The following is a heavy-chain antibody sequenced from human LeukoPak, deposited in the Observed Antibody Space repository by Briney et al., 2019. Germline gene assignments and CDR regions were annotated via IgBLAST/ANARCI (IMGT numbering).Heavy chain of an antibody. CDR1: GYSISSGYY. CDR2: IYHSGST. J-gene: IGHJ4*02. CDR3: ARDRVGATDY. Sequence: PSETLSLTCTVSGYSISSGYYWGWIRPPPGKGLEWIGSIYHSGSTYYNPSLKSRVTISVDTSKNQFSLKLSSVTAADTAVYYCARDRVGATDYWGQGTLVTVSS. V-gene: IGHV4-38-2*02. D-gene: IGHD1-26*01.